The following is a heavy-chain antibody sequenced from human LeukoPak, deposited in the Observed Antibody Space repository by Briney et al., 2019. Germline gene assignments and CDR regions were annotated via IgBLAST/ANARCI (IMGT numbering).Heavy chain of an antibody. J-gene: IGHJ6*02. Sequence: GGSLRLSCAASGFTFSSYSMNWVRQAPGKGLEWVSSISSSSSYIYYADSVKGRFTISRGNAKNSLYLQMNSLRAEDTAVYYCARPLQTYYYGMDVWGQGTTVTVSS. CDR2: ISSSSSYI. V-gene: IGHV3-21*01. CDR3: ARPLQTYYYGMDV. CDR1: GFTFSSYS.